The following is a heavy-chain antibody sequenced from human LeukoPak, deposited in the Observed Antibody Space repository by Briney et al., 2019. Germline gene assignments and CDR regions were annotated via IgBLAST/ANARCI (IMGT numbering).Heavy chain of an antibody. V-gene: IGHV3-74*01. CDR3: AKDYSVSGSYSPDAFDI. CDR2: INSDGSST. CDR1: GFAFSSYW. Sequence: GGSLRLSCAASGFAFSSYWMHWVRQVPGKGLVWVSRINSDGSSTSYADSVKGRFTISRDNSKNTLYLQMNSLRAEDTAVYYCAKDYSVSGSYSPDAFDIWGQGTMVTVSS. D-gene: IGHD1-26*01. J-gene: IGHJ3*02.